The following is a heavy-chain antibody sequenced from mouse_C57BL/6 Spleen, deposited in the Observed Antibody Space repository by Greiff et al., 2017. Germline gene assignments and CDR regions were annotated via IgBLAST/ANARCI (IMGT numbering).Heavy chain of an antibody. D-gene: IGHD4-1*01. CDR1: GYTFTDYY. J-gene: IGHJ2*01. Sequence: VQLQQSGPELVKPGASVKISCKASGYTFTDYYMNWVKQSHGKSLEWIGDINPNNGGTSYNQKFKGKATLTVDKSSSTAYMELRSLTSEDSAVYYCARGGANWEDYWGQGTTLTVSS. V-gene: IGHV1-26*01. CDR2: INPNNGGT. CDR3: ARGGANWEDY.